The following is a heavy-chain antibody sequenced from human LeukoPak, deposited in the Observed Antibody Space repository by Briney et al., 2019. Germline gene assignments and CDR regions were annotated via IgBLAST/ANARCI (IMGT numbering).Heavy chain of an antibody. D-gene: IGHD5-12*01. CDR2: ISAYNGNT. CDR3: ARDLRGDYDFRIPDPNWSDP. V-gene: IGHV1-18*01. J-gene: IGHJ5*02. Sequence: ASVKVSCKASGYTFTSYGISWVRQAPGQGLEWMGWISAYNGNTNYAQKLQGRVTMTTDTSTSTAYMELRSLRSDDTAVYYCARDLRGDYDFRIPDPNWSDPWGQGTLVTVSS. CDR1: GYTFTSYG.